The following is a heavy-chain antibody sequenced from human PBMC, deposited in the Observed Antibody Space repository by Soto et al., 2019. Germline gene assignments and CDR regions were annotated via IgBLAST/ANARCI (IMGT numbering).Heavy chain of an antibody. J-gene: IGHJ4*02. CDR3: ARDRVAWGYSSGWYYFDY. CDR1: GFTFSSYS. D-gene: IGHD6-19*01. V-gene: IGHV3-48*02. Sequence: PGGSLRLSCAASGFTFSSYSMNWVRQAPGKGLEWVSYISSSSSTIYYADSVKGRFTISRDNARNSLYLQMNSLRDEDTAVYYCARDRVAWGYSSGWYYFDYWGQGTLVTVSS. CDR2: ISSSSSTI.